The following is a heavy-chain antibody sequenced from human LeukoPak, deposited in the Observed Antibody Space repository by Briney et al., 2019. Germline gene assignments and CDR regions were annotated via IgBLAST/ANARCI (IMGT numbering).Heavy chain of an antibody. V-gene: IGHV3-23*01. CDR1: GFTFSSYA. D-gene: IGHD3-22*01. CDR2: ISGSGGST. Sequence: GGSLRLSCAASGFTFSSYAMSWVRQAPGKGLEWVSAISGSGGSTYYADSVKGRFTISRDNSKNTLYLQMNSLRDEDTAVYYCAKSSYYDSSGYYREYYFDFWGQGTLVTVSS. J-gene: IGHJ4*02. CDR3: AKSSYYDSSGYYREYYFDF.